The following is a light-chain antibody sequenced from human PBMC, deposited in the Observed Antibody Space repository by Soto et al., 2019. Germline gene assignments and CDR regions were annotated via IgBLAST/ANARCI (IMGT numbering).Light chain of an antibody. V-gene: IGLV2-14*01. CDR2: DVT. J-gene: IGLJ1*01. CDR3: SSYVTGGSHV. CDR1: SNDIGGHNA. Sequence: QSALTQPASVSGSPGHSITISCTGTSNDIGGHNAVSWYQQYSGEAPRLLIYDVTSRAAGVSNRFSASKSGNTASLTISGLQAEDEADYYCSSYVTGGSHVLGPGTKVTVL.